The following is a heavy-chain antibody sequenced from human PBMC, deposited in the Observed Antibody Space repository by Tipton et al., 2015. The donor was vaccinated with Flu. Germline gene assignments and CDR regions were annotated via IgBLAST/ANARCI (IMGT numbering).Heavy chain of an antibody. CDR3: ARDVFPYWLDS. V-gene: IGHV4-39*07. J-gene: IGHJ5*01. CDR1: GGSISSSSYY. CDR2: IYHSGST. D-gene: IGHD3-3*01. Sequence: TLSLTCTVSGGSISSSSYYWGWIRQSPGKGLEWIGSIYHSGSTYYNPSLKSRVTISVDTAKNQFSLELSSVTATDTAFYYCARDVFPYWLDSWGQGTLVTVSS.